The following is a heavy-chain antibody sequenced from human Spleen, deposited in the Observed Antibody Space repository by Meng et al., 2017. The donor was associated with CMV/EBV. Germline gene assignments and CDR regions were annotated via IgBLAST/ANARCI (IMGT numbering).Heavy chain of an antibody. D-gene: IGHD3/OR15-3a*01. CDR3: ATSRGLYYYGMDV. J-gene: IGHJ6*02. Sequence: SETLSLTCIVSGGSISSYYWSWIRQPPGTGLEWIGYIYYSGSTYYNPSLKSRVTISVDTSKNQFSLKLSSVTAADTAVYYCATSRGLYYYGMDVWGQGTTVTVSS. CDR2: IYYSGST. V-gene: IGHV4-59*01. CDR1: GGSISSYY.